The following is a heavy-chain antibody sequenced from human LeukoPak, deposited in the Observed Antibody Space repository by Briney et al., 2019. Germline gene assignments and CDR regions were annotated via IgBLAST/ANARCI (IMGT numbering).Heavy chain of an antibody. J-gene: IGHJ4*02. CDR2: INHSGST. V-gene: IGHV4-34*01. CDR1: GGSFSGYY. D-gene: IGHD3-16*02. CDR3: ARGGYYDYVWGSYRRHGFLDY. Sequence: PSETLSLTCAVYGGSFSGYYWSWLRQPPGKGLEWIGEINHSGSTNYNPSLKSRVTISVDTSKNQFSLKLSSVTAADTAVYYCARGGYYDYVWGSYRRHGFLDYWGQGTLVTVSS.